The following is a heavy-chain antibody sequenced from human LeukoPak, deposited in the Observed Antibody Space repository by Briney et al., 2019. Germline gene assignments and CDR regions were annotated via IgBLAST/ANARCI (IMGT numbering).Heavy chain of an antibody. J-gene: IGHJ4*02. CDR1: GFTVSSNY. V-gene: IGHV3-66*01. Sequence: GGSLRLSCAASGFTVSSNYMSWVRQAPGEGLEWGSVIYSGGSTYYADSVKGRFTISRDNSKNTLYLQMNSLRAEDTAVYYCARGRYGDYFDYWGQGTLVTVSS. D-gene: IGHD4-17*01. CDR3: ARGRYGDYFDY. CDR2: IYSGGST.